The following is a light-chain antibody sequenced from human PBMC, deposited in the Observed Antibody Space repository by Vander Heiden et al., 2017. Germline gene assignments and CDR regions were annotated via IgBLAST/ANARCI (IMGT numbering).Light chain of an antibody. CDR2: QDN. Sequence: SYELTQPPSVSVSPGQTASTTCSGDKLGEKYACWYQQKPGQSPVLVIYQDNKRPSGIPERFSGSNSGNTATLTISGTQAMDEADYYCQAWVSSTVFGGGTKLTVL. CDR1: KLGEKY. J-gene: IGLJ3*02. V-gene: IGLV3-1*01. CDR3: QAWVSSTV.